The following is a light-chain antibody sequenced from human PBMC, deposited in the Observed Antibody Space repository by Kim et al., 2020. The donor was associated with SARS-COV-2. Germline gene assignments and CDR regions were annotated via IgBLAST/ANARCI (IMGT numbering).Light chain of an antibody. CDR2: SND. CDR3: AAWDDSLNGWV. Sequence: GQRVTISCSGSSSNIGSNIVNWYQQFPGAAPKLLIYSNDQRPSGFPDRLSGSKFGTSASLAISGLQSDDEADYYCAAWDDSLNGWVFGGGTQLTVL. CDR1: SSNIGSNI. V-gene: IGLV1-44*01. J-gene: IGLJ3*02.